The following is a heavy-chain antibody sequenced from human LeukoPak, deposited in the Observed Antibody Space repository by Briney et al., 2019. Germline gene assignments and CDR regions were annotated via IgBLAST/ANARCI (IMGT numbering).Heavy chain of an antibody. CDR3: VKDGGAAGSGWRFDY. CDR1: GFSFSSYA. Sequence: GGSLRLSCSASGFSFSSYAMRWVRQAPGKGLEYVSGISNNGGSPYYADSVKGRFTISRDNSKNTLSLQTSSLRPEDTAVYYCVKDGGAAGSGWRFDYWGQGTQVTVSS. J-gene: IGHJ4*02. V-gene: IGHV3-64D*06. D-gene: IGHD6-19*01. CDR2: ISNNGGSP.